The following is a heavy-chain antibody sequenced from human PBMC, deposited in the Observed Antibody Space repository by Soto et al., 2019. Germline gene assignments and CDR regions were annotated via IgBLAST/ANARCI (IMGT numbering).Heavy chain of an antibody. CDR2: IYYSGST. J-gene: IGHJ6*02. CDR1: GGPISSGGYY. CDR3: AIFQMGGFRPVAMDF. V-gene: IGHV4-31*03. D-gene: IGHD3-16*01. Sequence: PSETLSLTCTVSGGPISSGGYYWSWIRQHPGKGLEWIGYIYYSGSTYYNPSLKSRVTISVDTSRNQFSLKLSSVTAADTAVYYCAIFQMGGFRPVAMDFWGPGTTVTVSS.